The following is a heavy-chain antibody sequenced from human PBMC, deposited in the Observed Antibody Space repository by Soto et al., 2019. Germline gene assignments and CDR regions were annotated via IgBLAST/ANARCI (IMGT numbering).Heavy chain of an antibody. CDR3: ARVAMVRGVTGYYYGMDV. D-gene: IGHD3-10*01. CDR2: INPNSGGT. V-gene: IGHV1-2*02. Sequence: GASVKVSCKASGYTFTGYYMHWVRQAPGQGLEWVGWINPNSGGTNYAQKFQGRVTMTRDTSISTAYMELSRLRSDDTAVYYCARVAMVRGVTGYYYGMDVWGQGTTVTVSS. J-gene: IGHJ6*02. CDR1: GYTFTGYY.